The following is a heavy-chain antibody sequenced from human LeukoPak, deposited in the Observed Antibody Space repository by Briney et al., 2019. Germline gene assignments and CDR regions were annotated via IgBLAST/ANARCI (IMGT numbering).Heavy chain of an antibody. CDR2: INPSGGST. CDR3: ARDPSRYSGYAYDY. CDR1: GYTFTSYY. J-gene: IGHJ4*02. Sequence: ASVKVSCKASGYTFTSYYMHWVRQAPGQGLGWMGIINPSGGSTSYAQKFQGRVTMTRDMSTSTVYMELSRLRSDDTAVYYCARDPSRYSGYAYDYWGQGTLVTVSS. V-gene: IGHV1-46*01. D-gene: IGHD5-12*01.